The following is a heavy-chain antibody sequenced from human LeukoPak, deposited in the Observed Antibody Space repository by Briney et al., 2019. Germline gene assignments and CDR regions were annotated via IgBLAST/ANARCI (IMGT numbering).Heavy chain of an antibody. CDR2: IIPLFGSA. CDR1: GGTFSNYA. CDR3: ARDLVGSAISYSSGAWDY. D-gene: IGHD3-10*01. Sequence: SVKVSCKASGGTFSNYAISWVRQAPGQGLEWMGVIIPLFGSADYAQKFQGRVMFTADESTSTAYMELSSLRPEDTAVYYCARDLVGSAISYSSGAWDYWGQGTLVTVSS. V-gene: IGHV1-69*13. J-gene: IGHJ4*02.